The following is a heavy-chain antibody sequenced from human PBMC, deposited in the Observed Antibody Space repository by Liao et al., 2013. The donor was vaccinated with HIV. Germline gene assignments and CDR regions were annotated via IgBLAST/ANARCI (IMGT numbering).Heavy chain of an antibody. V-gene: IGHV4-39*07. D-gene: IGHD6-19*01. Sequence: QLHLQESGPGLVKPSETLSLTCSVSGASLSSSSYYWAWIRQPPGKGLEWIGSVYYSGTTYYSPSLTSRVTISVDTSKNHFSLKLNSVTAADTAVYYCARGLSVAVAGSLDYWGQGTLVTVSA. CDR1: GASLSSSSYY. J-gene: IGHJ4*02. CDR3: ARGLSVAVAGSLDY. CDR2: VYYSGTT.